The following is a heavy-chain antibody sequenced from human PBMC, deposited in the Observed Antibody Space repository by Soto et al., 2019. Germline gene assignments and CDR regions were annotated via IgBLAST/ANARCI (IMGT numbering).Heavy chain of an antibody. CDR1: GFSLNTGGVG. V-gene: IGHV2-5*02. J-gene: IGHJ4*02. Sequence: QITLKESGPTVVKPTQTLTLTCSLSGFSLNTGGVGVGWIRQPPGKALEWLAVIYWDDDKSWNPSLRDRLTITRDASDDQAVLTVTNMDPVDTGTYYCARRRGGFGGGWTTPYFDYWGQGTLVTVSS. D-gene: IGHD6-19*01. CDR3: ARRRGGFGGGWTTPYFDY. CDR2: IYWDDDK.